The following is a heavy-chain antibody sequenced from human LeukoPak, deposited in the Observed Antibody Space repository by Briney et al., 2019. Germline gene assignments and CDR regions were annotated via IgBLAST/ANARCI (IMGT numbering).Heavy chain of an antibody. CDR2: IYHSGST. CDR3: ARESRGGMATIGMGQNDAFDI. CDR1: GYSISSGYY. V-gene: IGHV4-38-2*02. Sequence: KPSETLSLTCTVSGYSISSGYYWGWIRQPPGKGLEWIGSIYHSGSTYYNPSLKSRVTISVDTSKNQFSLKLSSVTAADTAVYYCARESRGGMATIGMGQNDAFDIWGQGTVVTVSS. J-gene: IGHJ3*02. D-gene: IGHD5-24*01.